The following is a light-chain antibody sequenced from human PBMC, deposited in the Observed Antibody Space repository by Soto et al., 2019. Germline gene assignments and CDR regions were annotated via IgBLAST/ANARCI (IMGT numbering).Light chain of an antibody. CDR1: SSNIGAGYD. CDR3: QSYDSSLSGYV. J-gene: IGLJ1*01. CDR2: ANN. Sequence: QSALTQPPSVSGAPGQRVTISCTGSSSNIGAGYDVHWYQQLPGTAPKLLIYANNNRPSGVPGRFSGSKSGTSASLVITGLQAEDEADYYCQSYDSSLSGYVFGTGTKVTVL. V-gene: IGLV1-40*01.